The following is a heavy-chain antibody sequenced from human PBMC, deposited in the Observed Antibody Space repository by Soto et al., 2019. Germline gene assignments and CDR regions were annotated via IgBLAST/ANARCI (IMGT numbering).Heavy chain of an antibody. Sequence: EVQLVESGGGLVKPGGSLRLSCAASGFTFSSYSMNWVRQAPGKGLEWVSSISSSSSYIYYADSVKGRFTISRDNAKNSLYLQMNSLRAEDTAVYYCARDGNYYDSSGRNYYFDYWGQGTLVTVSS. CDR1: GFTFSSYS. D-gene: IGHD3-22*01. CDR3: ARDGNYYDSSGRNYYFDY. CDR2: ISSSSSYI. J-gene: IGHJ4*02. V-gene: IGHV3-21*01.